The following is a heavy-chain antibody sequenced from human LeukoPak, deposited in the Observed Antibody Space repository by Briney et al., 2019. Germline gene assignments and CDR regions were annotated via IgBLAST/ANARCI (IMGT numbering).Heavy chain of an antibody. CDR2: ICTSGST. J-gene: IGHJ4*02. Sequence: SETLSLTCTVSGGSISSYYWSWIRQPAGKGLEWIGRICTSGSTNYNPSLKSRVTMSIDTSKNQFSLKLSSVTAADTAVYYCARLTYDFWSGYNTLDYWGQGTLVTVSS. D-gene: IGHD3-3*01. V-gene: IGHV4-4*07. CDR1: GGSISSYY. CDR3: ARLTYDFWSGYNTLDY.